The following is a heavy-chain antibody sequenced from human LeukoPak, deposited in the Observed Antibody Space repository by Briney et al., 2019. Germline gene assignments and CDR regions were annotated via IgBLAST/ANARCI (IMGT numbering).Heavy chain of an antibody. V-gene: IGHV3-30-3*01. D-gene: IGHD4-17*01. CDR2: ISYDGSNK. Sequence: GGSLRLSCAASGFTFSSYAMHWVRQAPGKGLEWVAVISYDGSNKYYADSVKGRFTISRDNSKNTLYLQMNSLRAEDTAVYYCAKSTYGDLTPGFLGYWGQGTLVTVSS. J-gene: IGHJ4*02. CDR3: AKSTYGDLTPGFLGY. CDR1: GFTFSSYA.